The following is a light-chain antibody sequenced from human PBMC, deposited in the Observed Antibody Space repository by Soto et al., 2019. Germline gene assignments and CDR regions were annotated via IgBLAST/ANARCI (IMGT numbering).Light chain of an antibody. Sequence: AIQLTQSPSSLSASVGDRVTITCRASQGISSAFAWYQQKPGKVPKLLIYDASSLASGVPSRFTGSGSGTDFTLTISSLQPEDFATYYCQQFDTYPLTFGQGTRLEIK. CDR3: QQFDTYPLT. J-gene: IGKJ5*01. CDR2: DAS. CDR1: QGISSA. V-gene: IGKV1-13*02.